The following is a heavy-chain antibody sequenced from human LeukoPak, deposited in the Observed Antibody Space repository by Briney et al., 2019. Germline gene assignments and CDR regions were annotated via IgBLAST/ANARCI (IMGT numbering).Heavy chain of an antibody. Sequence: ASVKVSRKASGYTFTSYGISWVRQAPGQGLEWMGWISTYNGNTNYAQKVKGRVTMTTDTSTSTAYMELRSLRSDDTAVYYCARRNYYYYYMDVWGKGTTVTVSS. V-gene: IGHV1-18*01. CDR2: ISTYNGNT. J-gene: IGHJ6*03. CDR3: ARRNYYYYYMDV. CDR1: GYTFTSYG.